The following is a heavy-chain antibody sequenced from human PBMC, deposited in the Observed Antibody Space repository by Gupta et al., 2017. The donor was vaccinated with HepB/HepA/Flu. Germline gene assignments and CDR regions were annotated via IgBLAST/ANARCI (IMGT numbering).Heavy chain of an antibody. CDR3: ARGAYSGSYIPFHY. Sequence: QVQLVESGGGLVKPGGSLRLSCAVSGFTFSDYYMSWIRQAPGKGLEWVSYITSSGSTIFYADSVKGRFTISRDNTKNSLYLQMNSLRAEDTAMYYCARGAYSGSYIPFHYWGQGTLVTVAS. D-gene: IGHD1-26*01. CDR1: GFTFSDYY. V-gene: IGHV3-11*01. CDR2: ITSSGSTI. J-gene: IGHJ4*02.